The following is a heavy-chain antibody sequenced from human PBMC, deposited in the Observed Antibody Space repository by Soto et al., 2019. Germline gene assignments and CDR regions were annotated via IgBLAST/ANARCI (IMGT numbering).Heavy chain of an antibody. J-gene: IGHJ5*02. CDR3: ARDQPYNWFDP. CDR2: IKQDGSEK. V-gene: IGHV3-7*03. Sequence: PGGSLRLSCAASGFTFSSYWMSWVRQAPGKGLEWVANIKQDGSEKYYVDSVKGRFTISRDNAKNSLYLQMNSLRAEDAAVYYCARDQPYNWFDPWGQGTLVTVS. CDR1: GFTFSSYW.